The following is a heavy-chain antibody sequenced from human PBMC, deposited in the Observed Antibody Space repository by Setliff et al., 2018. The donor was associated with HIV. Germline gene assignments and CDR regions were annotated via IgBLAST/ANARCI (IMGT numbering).Heavy chain of an antibody. Sequence: SETLSLTCAVYGVSFNSYYWTWIRQPPGKGLEWIGEINHNGTTSYNSSLKSRVTMSIDTSKSQFSLKLSSVTAADTAVYYCARGSYHDSSGYYYWGQGTPVTVSS. V-gene: IGHV4-34*01. D-gene: IGHD3-22*01. J-gene: IGHJ4*02. CDR3: ARGSYHDSSGYYY. CDR2: INHNGTT. CDR1: GVSFNSYY.